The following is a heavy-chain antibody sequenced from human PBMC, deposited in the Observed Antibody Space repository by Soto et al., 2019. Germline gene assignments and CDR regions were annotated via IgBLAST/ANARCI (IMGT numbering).Heavy chain of an antibody. CDR3: ARPPYPECINAVCYPLDY. J-gene: IGHJ4*02. CDR2: INPSGGST. Sequence: QVQLVQSGAEVKKPGASVKISCKASGYTFTSYYMHWVRQAPGQGLEWMGIINPSGGSTNYAQKLQCRVAMTRDPSTSTVYMELNSLRSEDTAVYYCARPPYPECINAVCYPLDYWGQGTLVTVSS. V-gene: IGHV1-46*01. D-gene: IGHD2-8*01. CDR1: GYTFTSYY.